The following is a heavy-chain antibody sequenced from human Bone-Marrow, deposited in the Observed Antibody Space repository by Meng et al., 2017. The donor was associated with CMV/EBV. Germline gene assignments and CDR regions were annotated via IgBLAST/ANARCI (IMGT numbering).Heavy chain of an antibody. V-gene: IGHV4-34*01. J-gene: IGHJ5*02. CDR1: GGSLSGYY. Sequence: SETLSLTCAVYGGSLSGYYWSWIRQPPGKGLEWIGEINHSGSTNYNPSLKSRVTISVDTFKNQFSLKLSSVTAADTAVYYCARGLGYCSSTSCYFNWFDPWGQGTLVTVSS. D-gene: IGHD2-2*01. CDR3: ARGLGYCSSTSCYFNWFDP. CDR2: INHSGST.